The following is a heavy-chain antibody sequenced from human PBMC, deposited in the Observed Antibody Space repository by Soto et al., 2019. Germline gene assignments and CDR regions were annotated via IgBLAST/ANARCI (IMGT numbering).Heavy chain of an antibody. V-gene: IGHV3-33*01. Sequence: QVQLVESGGGVVQPGRSLRLSCAASGFTFSSYGMHWVRQAPGKGLEWVAVIWYDGSNKYYADSVKGRFTISRDNSKNTLYLQMNSLRAEDTAVYYCARGGSSSWTYWYFDLWGRGTLVTVSS. CDR1: GFTFSSYG. CDR3: ARGGSSSWTYWYFDL. D-gene: IGHD6-13*01. CDR2: IWYDGSNK. J-gene: IGHJ2*01.